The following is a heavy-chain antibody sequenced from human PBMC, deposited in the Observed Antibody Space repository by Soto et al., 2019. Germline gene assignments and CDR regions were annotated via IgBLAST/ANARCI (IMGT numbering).Heavy chain of an antibody. Sequence: PGGSLRLSCAASGFTFSSYAMHWVRQAPGKGLEWVAVISYDGSNKYYADSVKGRFTISRDNSKNTLYLQMNSLRAEDTAVYYCARDSIPPSTTGGMDVWGQGTTVTVSS. CDR1: GFTFSSYA. J-gene: IGHJ6*02. CDR3: ARDSIPPSTTGGMDV. V-gene: IGHV3-30-3*01. CDR2: ISYDGSNK. D-gene: IGHD3-3*02.